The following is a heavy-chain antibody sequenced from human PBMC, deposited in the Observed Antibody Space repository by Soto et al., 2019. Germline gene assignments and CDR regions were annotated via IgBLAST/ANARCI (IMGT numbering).Heavy chain of an antibody. J-gene: IGHJ4*02. CDR2: INHSGST. CDR1: GGSFSGYY. CDR3: ARGEDTAMVTFDY. D-gene: IGHD5-18*01. Sequence: SETLSLTCAVYGGSFSGYYWSWIRQPPGKGLEWIGEINHSGSTNYNPSLKSRVTISVDTSKNQFSLKLSSVTAADTAVYYCARGEDTAMVTFDYWGQGTLVTVSS. V-gene: IGHV4-34*01.